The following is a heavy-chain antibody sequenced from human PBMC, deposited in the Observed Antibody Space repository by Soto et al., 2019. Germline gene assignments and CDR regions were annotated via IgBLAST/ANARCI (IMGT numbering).Heavy chain of an antibody. V-gene: IGHV4-30-4*01. CDR1: GGSISSGDYY. CDR2: IYYSGST. D-gene: IGHD5-18*01. Sequence: SETLSLTCTVSGGSISSGDYYWSWIRQPPGKGLEWIGYIYYSGSTYYNPSLKSRVTISVDTSKNQFSLKLSSVTAADTAVYYCARVSSYGPAYYYYGMAFWGQGTTATVSS. CDR3: ARVSSYGPAYYYYGMAF. J-gene: IGHJ6*02.